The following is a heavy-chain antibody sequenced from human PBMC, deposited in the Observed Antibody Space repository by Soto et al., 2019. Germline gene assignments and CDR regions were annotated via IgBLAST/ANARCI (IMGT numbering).Heavy chain of an antibody. Sequence: QVQLVQSGAEVKKPGSSVKVSCKASGGTFSSYTISWVRQAPGQGLEWMGRIIPILGIANYAQKFQGRVTITVEKSTSTAYMELSSLRSEDTAVYYCARESIYFSGGSCGYWGQGTLVTLSS. CDR1: GGTFSSYT. D-gene: IGHD2-15*01. J-gene: IGHJ4*02. CDR3: ARESIYFSGGSCGY. V-gene: IGHV1-69*08. CDR2: IIPILGIA.